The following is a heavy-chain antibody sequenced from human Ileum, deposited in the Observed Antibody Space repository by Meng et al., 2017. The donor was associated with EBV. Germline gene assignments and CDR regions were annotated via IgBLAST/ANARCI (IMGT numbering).Heavy chain of an antibody. D-gene: IGHD3-10*01. CDR3: ARDGGGGSGSYYRWFES. V-gene: IGHV4-30-4*01. CDR2: IYYSGNT. Sequence: HVQLQESGPGLVRPSPSLSLTCAVSGGSINGGNYYWSWIRQPPGKGLEWIGYIYYSGNTYYNPSLKSRVTISVDTSKNQFSLNLNSVTAADTAVYYCARDGGGGSGSYYRWFESWGQGTLVTVSS. J-gene: IGHJ5*01. CDR1: GGSINGGNYY.